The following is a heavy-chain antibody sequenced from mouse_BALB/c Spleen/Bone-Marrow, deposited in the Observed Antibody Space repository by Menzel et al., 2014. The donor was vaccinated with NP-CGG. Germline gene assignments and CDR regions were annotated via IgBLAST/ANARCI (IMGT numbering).Heavy chain of an antibody. Sequence: QVHLQQPGAELVKPGAPVKLSCKASGYTFTSYWMNWVKQRPGRGLEWIGRIDPSDSETHYNQKFKDKATLTVDKSSSTAYIQLSSLTSEDSAVYYCARSHGYYPCWYFDVWGAGTTVTVSS. CDR2: IDPSDSET. D-gene: IGHD2-3*01. J-gene: IGHJ1*01. CDR1: GYTFTSYW. CDR3: ARSHGYYPCWYFDV. V-gene: IGHV1-69*02.